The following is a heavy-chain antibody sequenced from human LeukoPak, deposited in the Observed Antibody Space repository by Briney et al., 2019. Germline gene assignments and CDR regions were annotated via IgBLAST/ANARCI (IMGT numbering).Heavy chain of an antibody. V-gene: IGHV3-74*01. CDR2: TKSDGST. Sequence: AGSLRLSCAASGFTFSSYWMHWVSQAPGKGLVWVSRTKSDGSTRYADSVKGRFTISRDSAKNTVSLQMNSLRAEDTGVYYCARAPSEIGGYYPEYFRHWGQGTLVTVSP. CDR1: GFTFSSYW. D-gene: IGHD3-22*01. J-gene: IGHJ1*01. CDR3: ARAPSEIGGYYPEYFRH.